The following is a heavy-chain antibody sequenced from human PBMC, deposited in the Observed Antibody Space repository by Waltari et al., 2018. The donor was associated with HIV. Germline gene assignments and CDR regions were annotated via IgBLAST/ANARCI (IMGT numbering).Heavy chain of an antibody. V-gene: IGHV3-33*01. Sequence: QVQLVESGGGVVQPGRSMRLPWATSGFTLSSYGMHWVRQAPGKGLEWVTVIWYDGSKKYYADSVKGRFTISRDNSKNTLYLQMNSLRIEDTAVYYCARKYSSSWGAPFDYWGQGTLVTVSS. CDR3: ARKYSSSWGAPFDY. CDR2: IWYDGSKK. J-gene: IGHJ4*02. D-gene: IGHD6-13*01. CDR1: GFTLSSYG.